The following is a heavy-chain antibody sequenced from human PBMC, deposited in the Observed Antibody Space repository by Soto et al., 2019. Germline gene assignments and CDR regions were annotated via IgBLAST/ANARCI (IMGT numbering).Heavy chain of an antibody. CDR1: GFTFSSYG. CDR3: AKEVRYYYDSSGVDAFDI. D-gene: IGHD3-22*01. Sequence: QVQLVESGGGVVQPGRSLRLSCAASGFTFSSYGMHWVRQAPGKGLEWLAVISYGGSDQYYADSVKGRYTISRDNSPNTVYLQMNSLRAEDTAVYYCAKEVRYYYDSSGVDAFDIWGQGTMVTVSS. CDR2: ISYGGSDQ. J-gene: IGHJ3*02. V-gene: IGHV3-30*18.